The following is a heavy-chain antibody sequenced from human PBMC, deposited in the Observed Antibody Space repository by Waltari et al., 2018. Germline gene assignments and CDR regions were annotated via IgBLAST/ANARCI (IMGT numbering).Heavy chain of an antibody. CDR1: GFLFGSNG. J-gene: IGHJ3*02. V-gene: IGHV3-30*03. Sequence: QVQLVESGGTVVRPGKSLRLSCVGSGFLFGSNGMPWGRQAPGKGLEWVAGVSYDGSETYYGDSVKGRFTISRDNSNNTLHLQMTSLRDEDTAIFYCARGPVDGTKRGAFDIWGQGTMVTVSS. CDR3: ARGPVDGTKRGAFDI. D-gene: IGHD1-1*01. CDR2: VSYDGSET.